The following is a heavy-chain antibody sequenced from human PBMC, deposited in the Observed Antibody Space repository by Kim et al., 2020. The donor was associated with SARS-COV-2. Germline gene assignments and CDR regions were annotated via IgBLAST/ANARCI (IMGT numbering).Heavy chain of an antibody. J-gene: IGHJ4*02. V-gene: IGHV1-69*13. CDR3: ARAERQWSWAAPSRSEGYYFDY. D-gene: IGHD1-1*01. CDR2: IIPIFGTA. Sequence: SVKVSCKASGGTFSSYAISWVRQAPGQGLEWMGGIIPIFGTANYAQKFQGRVTITADESTSTAYMELSSLRSEDTAVYYCARAERQWSWAAPSRSEGYYFDYWGQGTLVTGSS. CDR1: GGTFSSYA.